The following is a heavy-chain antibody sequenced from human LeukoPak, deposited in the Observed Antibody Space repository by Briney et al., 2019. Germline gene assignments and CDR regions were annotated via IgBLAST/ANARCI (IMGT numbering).Heavy chain of an antibody. CDR2: ISSDSTNI. J-gene: IGHJ4*02. V-gene: IGHV3-11*04. CDR1: GFSFSDYY. Sequence: GSLRLSCAASGFSFSDYYMSWLRQAPGKGLEWVSYISSDSTNIYYADSVKGRFTISRDNAKNSLYLQMNSLRTEDTAVYYCANTEYQRLGTDYWGQGTLVTVSS. CDR3: ANTEYQRLGTDY. D-gene: IGHD2-2*01.